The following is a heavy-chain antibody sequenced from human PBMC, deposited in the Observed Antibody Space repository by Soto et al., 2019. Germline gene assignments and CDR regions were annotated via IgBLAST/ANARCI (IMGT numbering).Heavy chain of an antibody. V-gene: IGHV1-69*13. D-gene: IGHD3-10*01. Sequence: ASVKVSCKASGGTFSSYAISWVPQAPGQGLEWMGGIIPIFGTANYAQKFQGRVTITADESTSTAYMELSSLRSEDTAVYYCARDKYLGYGSGSYRYYGMDVRGQGTTVTVSS. J-gene: IGHJ6*02. CDR3: ARDKYLGYGSGSYRYYGMDV. CDR2: IIPIFGTA. CDR1: GGTFSSYA.